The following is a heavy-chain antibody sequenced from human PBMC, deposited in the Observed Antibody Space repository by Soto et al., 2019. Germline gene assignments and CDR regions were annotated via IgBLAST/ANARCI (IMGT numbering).Heavy chain of an antibody. V-gene: IGHV1-18*04. CDR3: APLRSYGFYFDY. J-gene: IGHJ4*02. CDR1: GYTFTSYG. Sequence: ASVKVSCKASGYTFTSYGISWVRQAPGQGLEWMGWISAYNGNTNYAQKLQGRVTMTTDTSTSTAYMELRSLRSDDTAVYYCAPLRSYGFYFDYWGQGTLVTVSS. CDR2: ISAYNGNT. D-gene: IGHD5-18*01.